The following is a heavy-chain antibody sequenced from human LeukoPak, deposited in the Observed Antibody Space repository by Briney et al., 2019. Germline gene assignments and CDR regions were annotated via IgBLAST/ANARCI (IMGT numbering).Heavy chain of an antibody. CDR3: ARVRGGNSVWGFDY. J-gene: IGHJ4*02. D-gene: IGHD4-23*01. CDR1: GGTFSSYA. CDR2: IISIFGTA. V-gene: IGHV1-69*13. Sequence: SVKVSCKASGGTFSSYAISWVRQAPGQGLEWMGGIISIFGTANYAQKFQGRVTITADESTSTAYMELSSLRSEDTAVYYCARVRGGNSVWGFDYWGQGTLVTVSS.